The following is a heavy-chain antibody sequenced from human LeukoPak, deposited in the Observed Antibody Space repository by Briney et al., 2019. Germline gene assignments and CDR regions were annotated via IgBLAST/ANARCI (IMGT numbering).Heavy chain of an antibody. D-gene: IGHD1-14*01. Sequence: SETLSLTCTVSGGSISSGGYYWSWIRQHPGKGLEWIGYIYYSGSTYYNPSLKSRVTISVDTSKNQFPLKLSSVTAADTAVYYCARDNREPKVPYYYYGMDVWGQGTTVTVSS. CDR2: IYYSGST. J-gene: IGHJ6*02. V-gene: IGHV4-31*03. CDR1: GGSISSGGYY. CDR3: ARDNREPKVPYYYYGMDV.